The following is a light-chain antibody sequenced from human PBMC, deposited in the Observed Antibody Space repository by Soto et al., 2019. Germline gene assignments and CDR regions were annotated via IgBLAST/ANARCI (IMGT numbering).Light chain of an antibody. V-gene: IGKV3-15*01. CDR1: QSVSSN. CDR2: GAS. Sequence: EIVMTQSPATLSVSPGERATLSCRASQSVSSNLAWYQQKPGQAPRLLIYGASTRATGIPAKFSGSGSGTEFTLTITSLPSGDFAVYYCQQYNSWLPWTFGQGTKVEIK. J-gene: IGKJ1*01. CDR3: QQYNSWLPWT.